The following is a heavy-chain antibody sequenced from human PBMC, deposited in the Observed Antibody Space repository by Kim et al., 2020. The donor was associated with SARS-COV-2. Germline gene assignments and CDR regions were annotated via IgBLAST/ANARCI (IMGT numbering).Heavy chain of an antibody. CDR2: ISGSGGST. D-gene: IGHD3-3*01. Sequence: GGSLRLSCAASGFTFSSYAMSWVRQAPGKGLEWVSAISGSGGSTYYADSVKGRFTISRDNSKNTLYLQMNSLRAEDTAVYYCAKEGLAYDFWSGYSDYYYYYGMDVWGQGTTVTVSS. J-gene: IGHJ6*02. CDR1: GFTFSSYA. CDR3: AKEGLAYDFWSGYSDYYYYYGMDV. V-gene: IGHV3-23*01.